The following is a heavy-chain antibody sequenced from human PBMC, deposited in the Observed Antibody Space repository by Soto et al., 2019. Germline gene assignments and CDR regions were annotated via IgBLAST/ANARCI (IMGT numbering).Heavy chain of an antibody. CDR3: AKDRGKYCSGGSCSLAYYMDV. Sequence: GGSLRLSCAASGFTFSSNAMSWVRQAPGKVLEWVSGISGSGGSTYYADSVKGRFTISRDNPKNTLYLQMNSLRAEDTAVYYCAKDRGKYCSGGSCSLAYYMDVWGKGTTVTVSS. CDR1: GFTFSSNA. D-gene: IGHD2-15*01. V-gene: IGHV3-23*01. J-gene: IGHJ6*03. CDR2: ISGSGGST.